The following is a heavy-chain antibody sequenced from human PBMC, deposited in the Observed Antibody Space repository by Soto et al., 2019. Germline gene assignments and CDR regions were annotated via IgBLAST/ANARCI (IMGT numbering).Heavy chain of an antibody. CDR1: GGTFSSYA. V-gene: IGHV1-69*13. CDR2: IIPIFGTA. CDR3: ARDVLRVRRCSPNAFDI. D-gene: IGHD2-8*01. Sequence: ASVKVSCKASGGTFSSYAISWVRQAPGQGLEWMGGIIPIFGTANYAQKFQGRVTITADESTSTAYMELSSLRSEDTAVYYCARDVLRVRRCSPNAFDIWGQGTMVTVSS. J-gene: IGHJ3*02.